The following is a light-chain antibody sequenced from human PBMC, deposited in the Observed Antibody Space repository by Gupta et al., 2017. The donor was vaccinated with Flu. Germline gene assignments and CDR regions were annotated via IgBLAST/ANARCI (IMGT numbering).Light chain of an antibody. CDR2: YNN. CDR3: YSWDDSLNSHKWV. J-gene: IGLJ3*02. V-gene: IGLV1-44*01. Sequence: QSVLTQPPSASGTPGQRVTISCSGSISNIGGTPVYWYQQLPGTAPKLLVYYNNQRPSGAPDRSSGSTSGTSASTAISTLRSEDEADYDGYSWDDSLNSHKWVFGGGTKLTVL. CDR1: ISNIGGTP.